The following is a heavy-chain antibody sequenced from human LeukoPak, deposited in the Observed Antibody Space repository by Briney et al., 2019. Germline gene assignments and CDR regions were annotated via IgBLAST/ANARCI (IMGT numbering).Heavy chain of an antibody. J-gene: IGHJ3*02. D-gene: IGHD6-13*01. Sequence: SETLSLTCTVSGGSISSYYWSWIRQPPGKGLEWIGYIYYSGSTNYNPSLKSRVTISVDTSKNQFSLKLSSVTAADTAVYYCARDVVSSSWTDAFDIWGQGTMVTVSS. CDR3: ARDVVSSSWTDAFDI. V-gene: IGHV4-59*12. CDR2: IYYSGST. CDR1: GGSISSYY.